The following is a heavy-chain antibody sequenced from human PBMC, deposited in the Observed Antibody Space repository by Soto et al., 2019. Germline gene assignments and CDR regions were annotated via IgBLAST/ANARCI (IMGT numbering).Heavy chain of an antibody. Sequence: GASVKVSCKASGYTFTSYGISWVRQAPGQGLEWMGRISAYNGNTNYAQKLQGRVTMTTDTSTSTAYMELRSLRSDDTAVYYCARVGAYCSSTSCYHNWFDPWGQGTLVTVSS. D-gene: IGHD2-2*01. CDR2: ISAYNGNT. CDR1: GYTFTSYG. V-gene: IGHV1-18*01. J-gene: IGHJ5*02. CDR3: ARVGAYCSSTSCYHNWFDP.